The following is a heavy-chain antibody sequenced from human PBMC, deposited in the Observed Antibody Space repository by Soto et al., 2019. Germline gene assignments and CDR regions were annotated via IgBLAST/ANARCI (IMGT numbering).Heavy chain of an antibody. Sequence: GGSLRLSCAASGFTFSSYGMHWVRQAPGKGLEWVAVIWYDGSNKYYADSVKGRFTISRDNSKNTLYLQMNSLRAEDTAVYYCARDSAPVEYSSHYPRAWGQGTLVTVSS. D-gene: IGHD6-6*01. CDR2: IWYDGSNK. V-gene: IGHV3-33*01. CDR1: GFTFSSYG. J-gene: IGHJ5*02. CDR3: ARDSAPVEYSSHYPRA.